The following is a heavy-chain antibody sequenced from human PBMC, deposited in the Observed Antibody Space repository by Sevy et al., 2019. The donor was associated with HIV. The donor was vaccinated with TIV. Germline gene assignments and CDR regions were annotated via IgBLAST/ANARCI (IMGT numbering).Heavy chain of an antibody. V-gene: IGHV3-23*01. Sequence: GGSLRLSCAASGFTFSSYAMSWVRQAPGKGLEWVLAISGSGGSTYYADSVKGRFTISRDNSKNTLYLQMNSLRAEDTAVYYCAKDGAYYYDSSGYLDYWGQGTLVTVSS. CDR1: GFTFSSYA. CDR3: AKDGAYYYDSSGYLDY. CDR2: ISGSGGST. J-gene: IGHJ4*02. D-gene: IGHD3-22*01.